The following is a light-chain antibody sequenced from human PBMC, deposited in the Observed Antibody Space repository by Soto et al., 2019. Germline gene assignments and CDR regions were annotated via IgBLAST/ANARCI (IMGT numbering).Light chain of an antibody. V-gene: IGLV2-11*01. CDR1: GRGVGGFTY. CDR2: DVS. CDR3: CSYAGYYSWV. J-gene: IGLJ3*02. Sequence: QSVLTQPRSVSGSPGQSVTISCTASGRGVGGFTYVSWYQQHPGKAPKLLIYDVSQRPSGVPDRFSGSKSGYTASLTISGLQAEDEADYHCCSYAGYYSWVFGGGTKLTVL.